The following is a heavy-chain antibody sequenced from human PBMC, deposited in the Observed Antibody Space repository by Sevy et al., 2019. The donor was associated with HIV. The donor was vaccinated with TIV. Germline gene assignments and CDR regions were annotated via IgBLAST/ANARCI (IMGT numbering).Heavy chain of an antibody. CDR1: GFPFNDHA. V-gene: IGHV3-9*01. Sequence: GGSLRVSCAASGFPFNDHAMHWVRLVPGKGLEWVSGISWNSRNIGYADSVKGRFNISRDNTRHSVYLEMHSLRPEDTALYYCAKDINRGCDGVNCYSYYYYFYGLDVWGQGTTVTVSS. J-gene: IGHJ6*02. CDR2: ISWNSRNI. CDR3: AKDINRGCDGVNCYSYYYYFYGLDV. D-gene: IGHD2-21*01.